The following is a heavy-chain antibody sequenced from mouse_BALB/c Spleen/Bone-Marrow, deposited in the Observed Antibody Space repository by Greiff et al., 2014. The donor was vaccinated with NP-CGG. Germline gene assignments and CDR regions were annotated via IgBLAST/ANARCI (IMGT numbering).Heavy chain of an antibody. V-gene: IGHV1-85*01. J-gene: IGHJ1*01. Sequence: VQLQQSGVELVKPGASVKLSCKASGNTFTSYDINWVRQRPEQGLEWIGWFFPGDSTTRYNEKFKGKATLSTDKSSSTVHMQLSRLTSEDSAVYFCVRSRLRDWYFDVWGAGTTVTISS. D-gene: IGHD1-2*01. CDR2: FFPGDSTT. CDR3: VRSRLRDWYFDV. CDR1: GNTFTSYD.